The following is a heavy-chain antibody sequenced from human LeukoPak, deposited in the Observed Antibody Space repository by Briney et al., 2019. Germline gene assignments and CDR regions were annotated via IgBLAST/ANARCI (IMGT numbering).Heavy chain of an antibody. CDR1: GGSIGSYY. V-gene: IGHV4-59*01. Sequence: PSETLSLTCTVSGGSIGSYYWSWIRQPPGKGLEWIGYIYYSGSTNYNPSLKSRVTISVDTSKNQFSLKLSSVTAADTAVYYCARNEQDWFDPWGQGTLVTASP. J-gene: IGHJ5*02. CDR3: ARNEQDWFDP. CDR2: IYYSGST. D-gene: IGHD1-1*01.